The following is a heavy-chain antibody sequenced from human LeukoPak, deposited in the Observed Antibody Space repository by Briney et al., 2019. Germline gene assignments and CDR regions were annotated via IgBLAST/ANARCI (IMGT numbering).Heavy chain of an antibody. V-gene: IGHV3-15*01. CDR1: GLNFSNAW. CDR2: IKSKTDGGIT. CDR3: TRNYDILTGYYRRSDAFDI. J-gene: IGHJ3*02. Sequence: GGSLRLSCAASGLNFSNAWMSWVRQAPGKGLEWVGRIKSKTDGGITDYAAPVKGRFTISRDDSKNTLYLQMNSLKTEDTAVYYCTRNYDILTGYYRRSDAFDIWGQGTMVTVSS. D-gene: IGHD3-9*01.